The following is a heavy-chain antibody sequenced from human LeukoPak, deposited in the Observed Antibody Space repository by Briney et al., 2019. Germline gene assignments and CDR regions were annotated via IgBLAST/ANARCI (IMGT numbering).Heavy chain of an antibody. J-gene: IGHJ4*02. CDR1: GFTFRSHA. D-gene: IGHD3-16*02. CDR3: AKGEKTRPFGGVIDY. Sequence: SLRLSCVGSGFTFRSHAMSWVRQAPGKGLEWVSAVSDSGGSTYYADSVKGRFTISRDNSKNTLYLQMNSLRAEDTAAYYCAKGEKTRPFGGVIDYWGQGTLVTVSS. CDR2: VSDSGGST. V-gene: IGHV3-23*01.